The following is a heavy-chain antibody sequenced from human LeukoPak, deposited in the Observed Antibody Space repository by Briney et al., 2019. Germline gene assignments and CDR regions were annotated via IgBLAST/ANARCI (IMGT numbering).Heavy chain of an antibody. V-gene: IGHV4-4*07. CDR1: GGSISSYY. CDR3: AREPDDYVWGSYRQPPPDAFDI. J-gene: IGHJ3*02. Sequence: PSETLSLTCTVSGGSISSYYWSWIRQPAGKGLEWIGRIYTSGSTNYNPSLKSRVTMSVDTSKNQFSLKLSSVTAADTAVYYCAREPDDYVWGSYRQPPPDAFDIWGQGTMVTVSS. CDR2: IYTSGST. D-gene: IGHD3-16*02.